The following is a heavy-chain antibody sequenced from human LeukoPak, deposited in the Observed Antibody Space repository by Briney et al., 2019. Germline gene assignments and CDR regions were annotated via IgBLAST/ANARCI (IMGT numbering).Heavy chain of an antibody. CDR3: GRRRGMGSLDY. CDR1: GFTFSSYW. D-gene: IGHD2-8*01. V-gene: IGHV3-7*03. Sequence: GGSLRLSCAASGFTFSSYWMNWARQAPGKGLEWVASINHNGNVNYYVDSVKGRFTISRDNAKNSLYLQMSNLRAEDTAVYYCGRRRGMGSLDYWGQGTLVTVSS. J-gene: IGHJ4*02. CDR2: INHNGNVN.